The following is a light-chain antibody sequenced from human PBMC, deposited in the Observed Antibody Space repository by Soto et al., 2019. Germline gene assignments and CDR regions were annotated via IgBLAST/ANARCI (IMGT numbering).Light chain of an antibody. CDR3: QSYDSSLSGVV. Sequence: QSVLTQPPSASGAPGQRVTISCTGSSSNTGAGYDVHWYQHLPGTAPKLLMYGNSNRPSGVPDRFSGSKSGTSASLAITGLQAEDEADYYCQSYDSSLSGVVFGGGTKLTVL. CDR1: SSNTGAGYD. V-gene: IGLV1-40*01. CDR2: GNS. J-gene: IGLJ2*01.